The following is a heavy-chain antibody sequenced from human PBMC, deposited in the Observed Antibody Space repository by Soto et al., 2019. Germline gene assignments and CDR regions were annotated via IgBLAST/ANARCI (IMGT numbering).Heavy chain of an antibody. V-gene: IGHV3-23*01. D-gene: IGHD6-19*01. CDR1: GXTLSSCS. J-gene: IGHJ4*02. CDR2: LTPDCGGT. CDR3: AKDSGGSGWPEFDC. Sequence: GTLRLSCTASGXTLSSCSINWVRLAPEKGMELISTLTPDCGGTFYADSVNGLFTISRYNSKNTLYLQMENTRAEGTALYYCAKDSGGSGWPEFDCWGQGTQFTVS.